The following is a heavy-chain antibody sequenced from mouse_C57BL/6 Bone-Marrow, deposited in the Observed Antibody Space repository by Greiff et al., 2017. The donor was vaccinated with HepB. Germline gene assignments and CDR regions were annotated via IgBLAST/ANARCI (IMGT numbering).Heavy chain of an antibody. V-gene: IGHV1-64*01. Sequence: QVQLQQPGAELVKPGASVKLSCKASGYTFTSYWMHWVKQRPGQGLEWIGMIHPNSGSTNYNEKFKSKATLTVDKSSSTAYMQLSSLTSEDSAVYYCEREGKNYGSSPFAYWGQGTLVTVSA. CDR2: IHPNSGST. J-gene: IGHJ3*01. D-gene: IGHD1-1*01. CDR1: GYTFTSYW. CDR3: EREGKNYGSSPFAY.